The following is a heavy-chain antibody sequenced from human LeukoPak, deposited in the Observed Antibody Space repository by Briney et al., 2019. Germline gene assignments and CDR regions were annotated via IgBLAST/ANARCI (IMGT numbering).Heavy chain of an antibody. CDR1: GGSFSGYY. V-gene: IGHV4-34*01. Sequence: SETLSLTCAVYGGSFSGYYWSWLRQPPGKGLEWIGEINHSGSTNYNPSLKSRVTISVDTSKNQFSLKLSSVTAADTAVYYCARGALLRFLEWLSDYFDYWGQGTLVTVSS. CDR3: ARGALLRFLEWLSDYFDY. D-gene: IGHD3-3*01. J-gene: IGHJ4*02. CDR2: INHSGST.